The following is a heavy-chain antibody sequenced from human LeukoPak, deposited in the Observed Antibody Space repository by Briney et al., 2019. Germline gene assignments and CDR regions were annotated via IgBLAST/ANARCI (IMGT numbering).Heavy chain of an antibody. J-gene: IGHJ4*02. CDR1: GFTFSNYE. Sequence: GGSLRLSCAVSGFTFSNYEMNWVRQAPGRGLEWVSYISSSGRTIYYTDSVKGRFTISRDNAKNSLYLQMNSLRGEDAAIYYCVRDFDYWGQGTLVTVSS. CDR2: ISSSGRTI. V-gene: IGHV3-48*03. CDR3: VRDFDY.